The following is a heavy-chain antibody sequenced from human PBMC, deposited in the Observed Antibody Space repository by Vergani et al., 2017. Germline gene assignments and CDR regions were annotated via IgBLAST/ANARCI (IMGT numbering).Heavy chain of an antibody. CDR1: GYTFTSYG. D-gene: IGHD3-9*01. CDR3: ARDIGWGSGYDAFDI. CDR2: ISAYNGNT. J-gene: IGHJ3*02. Sequence: QVQLVQSGAEVKKPGASVKVSCKASGYTFTSYGISWVRQAPGQGREWMGWISAYNGNTNYAQKLQGRVTMTTDTSTSTADMELMSLRSDDTAVYYCARDIGWGSGYDAFDIWGQGTMVTVSS. V-gene: IGHV1-18*04.